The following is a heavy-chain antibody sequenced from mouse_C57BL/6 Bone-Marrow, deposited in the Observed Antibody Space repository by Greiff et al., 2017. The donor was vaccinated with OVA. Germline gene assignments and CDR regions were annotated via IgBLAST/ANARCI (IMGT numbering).Heavy chain of an antibody. V-gene: IGHV6-3*01. Sequence: DVMLVESGGGLVQPGGSMKLSCVASGFTFSNYWMNWVRQSPEKGLEWVAQIRLKSDNYATHYAESVKGRFTISRDDSKSSVYLQMNNLRAEDTGIYYCTGRTGTDYWGQGTTLTVSS. D-gene: IGHD4-1*01. CDR3: TGRTGTDY. CDR1: GFTFSNYW. CDR2: IRLKSDNYAT. J-gene: IGHJ2*01.